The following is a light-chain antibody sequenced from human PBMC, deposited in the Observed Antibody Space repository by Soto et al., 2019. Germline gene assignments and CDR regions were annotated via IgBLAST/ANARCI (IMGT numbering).Light chain of an antibody. CDR3: QQYNCYWT. Sequence: DIQMTQSPSTLSASVGDRVTITCRASQSISSWLAWYQQKPGKAPKLLIYDASSLESGVPSRFGGSGSGTEFTLTISSLQPDDFATYYCQQYNCYWTFGQGTKVEIK. V-gene: IGKV1-5*01. CDR2: DAS. CDR1: QSISSW. J-gene: IGKJ1*01.